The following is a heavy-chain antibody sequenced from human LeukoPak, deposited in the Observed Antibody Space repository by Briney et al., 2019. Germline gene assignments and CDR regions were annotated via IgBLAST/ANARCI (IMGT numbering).Heavy chain of an antibody. Sequence: GGSLRLSCAASGFTFGSYDMSWVRQAPGKGLEWVSPIRRDAGARYYADSVKGRFTISRDNAKNSLYLQMNSLRAEDTAVYYCARDSSGYYLNFDYWGQGTLVTVSS. CDR1: GFTFGSYD. CDR3: ARDSSGYYLNFDY. CDR2: IRRDAGAR. J-gene: IGHJ4*02. V-gene: IGHV3-21*01. D-gene: IGHD3-22*01.